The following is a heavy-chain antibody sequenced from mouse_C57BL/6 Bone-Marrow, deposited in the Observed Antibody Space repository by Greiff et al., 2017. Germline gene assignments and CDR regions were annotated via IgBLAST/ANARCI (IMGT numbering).Heavy chain of an antibody. V-gene: IGHV14-4*01. J-gene: IGHJ1*03. CDR1: GFNIKDDY. D-gene: IGHD2-4*01. CDR2: IDPENGDT. CDR3: TTDYGDV. Sequence: VQLKESGAELVRPGASVKLSCTASGFNIKDDYMHWVKQRPEQGLEWIGWIDPENGDTEYASKFQGKATITADTSSNTAYLQLSSLTSEDTAVYYCTTDYGDVWGTGTTVTASS.